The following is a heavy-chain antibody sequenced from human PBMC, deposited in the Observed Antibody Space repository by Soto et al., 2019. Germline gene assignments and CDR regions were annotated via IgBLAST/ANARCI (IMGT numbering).Heavy chain of an antibody. D-gene: IGHD3-3*02. CDR3: ARDKDRQQLGGNYYYVMDL. V-gene: IGHV1-69*12. CDR1: GGTFRTSA. Sequence: QVQLVQSGAEVKKPGSSVKVSCKTSGGTFRTSAISWVRQAPGQGLEWMGGIMPVFPTPDYAQKFQGRVTITADESTGTAYMELSGLRSEDTAVYYCARDKDRQQLGGNYYYVMDLWGQGTTLTVSS. CDR2: IMPVFPTP. J-gene: IGHJ6*01.